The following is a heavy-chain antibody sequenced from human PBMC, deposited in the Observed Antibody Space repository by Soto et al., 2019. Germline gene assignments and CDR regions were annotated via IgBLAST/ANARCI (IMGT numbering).Heavy chain of an antibody. J-gene: IGHJ6*02. CDR2: SRNKGEGYTT. V-gene: IGHV3-72*01. CDR1: GFSISDHY. D-gene: IGHD3-3*01. CDR3: ARLTIFGVVESGIQYGMDV. Sequence: EVQLVESGGGLVQPGGSLRLSCAASGFSISDHYVDWARQAPGEGLEWVGRSRNKGEGYTTAYAASVKGRFTISRDNSKNSLYLQMDSLKTEDTAVYYCARLTIFGVVESGIQYGMDVWGQGTTVTVSS.